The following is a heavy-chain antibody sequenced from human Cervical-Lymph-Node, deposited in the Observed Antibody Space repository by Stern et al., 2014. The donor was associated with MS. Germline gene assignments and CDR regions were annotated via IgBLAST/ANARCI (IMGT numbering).Heavy chain of an antibody. J-gene: IGHJ2*01. CDR2: ISDTGTT. Sequence: QVQLQESGPGLVKPSETLSLTCTVYGGAVSDYYWTWIRQRPGKGLEWIGNISDTGTTNYNPSLHSRVTITLDTSQNQVSLRLRSVTAADTAVYYCARDPSTTASDWFFDLWGRGSLVTVSS. V-gene: IGHV4-59*02. D-gene: IGHD2-21*02. CDR1: GGAVSDYY. CDR3: ARDPSTTASDWFFDL.